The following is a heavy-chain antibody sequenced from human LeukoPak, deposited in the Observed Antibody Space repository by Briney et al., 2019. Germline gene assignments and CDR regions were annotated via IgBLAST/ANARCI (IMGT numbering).Heavy chain of an antibody. D-gene: IGHD3-9*01. CDR1: GFTFDDYT. CDR3: AKDFSADWLQFTYVDV. J-gene: IGHJ6*03. CDR2: ITWAGGST. Sequence: GGSLRLSCAASGFTFDDYTMHWVRQAPGKGLEWVSLITWAGGSTYYADSVKGRFTISRDNSKNSLYLQMNSLRTEDTALYFCAKDFSADWLQFTYVDVWGKGTTVTVSS. V-gene: IGHV3-43*01.